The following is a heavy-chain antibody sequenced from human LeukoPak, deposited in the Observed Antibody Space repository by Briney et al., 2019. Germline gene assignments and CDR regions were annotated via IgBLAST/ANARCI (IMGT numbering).Heavy chain of an antibody. Sequence: VASVKVSCKASGYTFTSYYMHWVRQAPGQGLEWMGIINPSGGSTSYAQKFQGRVTMTRDTSTSTVYMELSSLRSEDTAVYYCARVRDSGSYHRVLYYMDVWGEGTTVTVSS. CDR1: GYTFTSYY. D-gene: IGHD1-26*01. CDR3: ARVRDSGSYHRVLYYMDV. CDR2: INPSGGST. V-gene: IGHV1-46*01. J-gene: IGHJ6*03.